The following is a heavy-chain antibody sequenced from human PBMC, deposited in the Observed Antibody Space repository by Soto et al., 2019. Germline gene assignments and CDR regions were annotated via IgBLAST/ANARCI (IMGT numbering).Heavy chain of an antibody. D-gene: IGHD5-12*01. CDR2: IYYSGST. Sequence: QVQLQESGPGLVKPSQTLSLTCTVSGGSLSSGDYYWSWIRQPPGKGLERIGYIYYSGSTYYNPSLKSRVTIPVDTSKNQFSLKLSSVTAADTAVYYCARGYSGYDSYFDYWGQGTLVTVSS. J-gene: IGHJ4*02. V-gene: IGHV4-30-4*01. CDR1: GGSLSSGDYY. CDR3: ARGYSGYDSYFDY.